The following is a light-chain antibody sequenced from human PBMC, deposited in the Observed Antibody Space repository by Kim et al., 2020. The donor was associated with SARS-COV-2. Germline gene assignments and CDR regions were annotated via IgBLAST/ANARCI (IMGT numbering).Light chain of an antibody. J-gene: IGKJ4*01. Sequence: GEVTTLSCRDSHNVGNNLAWDQQTPAQAPSLLIHYAAMRPADSPDRFSGSGSGTDFILTIDSLAPEDFAIDYCQQRGCWPPALTFGGGTKLEI. CDR1: HNVGNN. V-gene: IGKV3-11*01. CDR2: YAA. CDR3: QQRGCWPPALT.